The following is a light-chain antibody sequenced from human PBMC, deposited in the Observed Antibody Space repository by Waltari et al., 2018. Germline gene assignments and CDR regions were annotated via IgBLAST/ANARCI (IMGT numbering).Light chain of an antibody. J-gene: IGKJ5*01. CDR2: DAS. V-gene: IGKV3-11*01. CDR1: QSVSSH. Sequence: DIVLTQSPASLSLSPGERATLPCRASQSVSSHLAWYQQKPGQAPRLLIYDASNRATGIPARFSGSGSGTDFTLTISSLEPEDFAVYYCQQRRDWPITFGQGTRLEIK. CDR3: QQRRDWPIT.